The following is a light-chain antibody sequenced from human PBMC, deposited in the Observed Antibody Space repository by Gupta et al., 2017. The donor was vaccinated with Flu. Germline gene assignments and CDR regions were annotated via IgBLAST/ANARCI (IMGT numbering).Light chain of an antibody. CDR1: QSIGSS. CDR3: HQSSTLPRT. J-gene: IGKJ1*01. CDR2: YAS. V-gene: IGKV6-21*01. Sequence: KDKVTITCRASQSIGSSSHWYQQKPDQSPKLLIKYASQSFTGVPSRFSGSGTGTDFTLTINSMEAEDAATYFCHQSSTLPRTFGQGTKVEIK.